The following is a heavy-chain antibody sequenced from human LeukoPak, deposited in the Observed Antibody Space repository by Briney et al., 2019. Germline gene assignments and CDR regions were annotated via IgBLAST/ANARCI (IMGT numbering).Heavy chain of an antibody. D-gene: IGHD3-9*01. CDR1: GGSFSGYY. CDR3: ASRRVLRYFD. J-gene: IGHJ4*02. V-gene: IGHV4-34*01. CDR2: INHSGST. Sequence: PSETLSLTCAVYGGSFSGYYWSWIRQPPGKGLEWIGEINHSGSTSYNPSLKSRVAISVDTSKNQFSLKLSSVTAADTAVYHCASRRVLRYFDWGQGTLVTVSS.